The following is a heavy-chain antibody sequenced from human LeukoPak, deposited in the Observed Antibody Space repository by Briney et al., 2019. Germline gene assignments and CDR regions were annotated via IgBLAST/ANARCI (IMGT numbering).Heavy chain of an antibody. CDR1: GFTFGDYA. Sequence: PRGSRRLSCTASGFTFGDYAMSWFRQAPGKGLEWVGFIRSKTYGGTAEDAASVKGRFTISRDDSKSIAYLQMNSLKTEDTAVYFCARGGETYYPTYWYFDLWGRGALFTVSS. CDR3: ARGGETYYPTYWYFDL. J-gene: IGHJ2*01. CDR2: IRSKTYGGTA. V-gene: IGHV3-49*03. D-gene: IGHD3-10*01.